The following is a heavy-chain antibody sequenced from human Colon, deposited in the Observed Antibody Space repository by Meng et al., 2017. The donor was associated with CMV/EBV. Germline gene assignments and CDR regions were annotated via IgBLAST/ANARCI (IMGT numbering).Heavy chain of an antibody. J-gene: IGHJ4*02. CDR1: GFTFSSYS. D-gene: IGHD5-18*01. V-gene: IGHV3-21*01. CDR2: ISSSSSYI. CDR3: ARGVTAMVRIFDY. Sequence: GGSLRLSCAASGFTFSSYSMNWVRQAPGKGLEWVSSISSSSSYIYYADSVKGRFTISRDNAKNSLYLQMNSLRAEDTAVYDCARGVTAMVRIFDYWGQGTLVTVSS.